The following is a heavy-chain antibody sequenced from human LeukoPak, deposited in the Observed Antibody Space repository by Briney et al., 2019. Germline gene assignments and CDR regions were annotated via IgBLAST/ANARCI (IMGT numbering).Heavy chain of an antibody. V-gene: IGHV1-18*01. CDR1: GYTFTSYG. Sequence: GESLKVSCKASGYTFTSYGISWVRQAPGQGLEWMGWISAYNGNTNYAQKLQGRVTMTTDTSTSTAYMELRSLRSDDTAVYYCARGYCSGGSCYYYFDYWGQGTLVTVSS. D-gene: IGHD2-15*01. CDR3: ARGYCSGGSCYYYFDY. CDR2: ISAYNGNT. J-gene: IGHJ4*02.